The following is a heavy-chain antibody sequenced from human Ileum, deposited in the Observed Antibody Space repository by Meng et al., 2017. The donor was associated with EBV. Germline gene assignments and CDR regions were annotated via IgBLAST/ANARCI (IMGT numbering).Heavy chain of an antibody. CDR3: ARYGTCGANSFYCFDP. J-gene: IGHJ5*02. D-gene: IGHD4-23*01. Sequence: QGQRQQWGAGLLKPSETLSLTCGVYGGSFSNYYWTWSRQPPGKGLEWIGEISHTGTTKYNPSLKNRVTISLDTSNNQFSLNLNSVTAADTALYYCARYGTCGANSFYCFDPWGQGTLVTVSS. CDR1: GGSFSNYY. V-gene: IGHV4-34*01. CDR2: ISHTGTT.